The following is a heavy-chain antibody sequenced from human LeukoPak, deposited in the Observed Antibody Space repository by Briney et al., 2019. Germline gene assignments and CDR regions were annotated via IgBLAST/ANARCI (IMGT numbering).Heavy chain of an antibody. D-gene: IGHD3-3*01. CDR3: ARDRAWNYFDY. J-gene: IGHJ4*02. V-gene: IGHV3-30*03. CDR1: GFTFSSYW. Sequence: GGSLSLSCAASGFTFSSYWMSWVRQAPGKGLEWVAIISNDGSRKYYAHSVEGRFTISRDNSKNTLYLQMDSLRAEDTAVYYCARDRAWNYFDYWGQGTLVTVSS. CDR2: ISNDGSRK.